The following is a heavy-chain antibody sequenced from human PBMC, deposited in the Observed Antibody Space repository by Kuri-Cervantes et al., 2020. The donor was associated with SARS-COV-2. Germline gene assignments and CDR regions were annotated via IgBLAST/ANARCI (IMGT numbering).Heavy chain of an antibody. D-gene: IGHD2-15*01. J-gene: IGHJ6*02. CDR2: ISYDGFDR. Sequence: GGSLRLSCAASGFAFRSYGMHWVRQAPGKGLEWVAAISYDGFDRYYYADSVKGRFTVSRDNVRNTLSLQMNSLRAADTAVYYCAKGGFMVVAGYGMDVWGQGTAVTVSS. CDR1: GFAFRSYG. CDR3: AKGGFMVVAGYGMDV. V-gene: IGHV3-30*18.